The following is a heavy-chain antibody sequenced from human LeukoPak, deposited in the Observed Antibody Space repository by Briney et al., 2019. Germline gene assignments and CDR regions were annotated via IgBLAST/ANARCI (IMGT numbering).Heavy chain of an antibody. J-gene: IGHJ4*02. V-gene: IGHV4-39*01. CDR3: ARPSRGYSYEFDY. D-gene: IGHD5-18*01. CDR1: GGSISSSSYY. Sequence: SETLSPTCTVSGGSISSSSYYWGWIRQPPGKGLEWIGSIYYSGSTYYNPSLKSRVTISVDTSKNQFSLKLSSVTAADTAVYYCARPSRGYSYEFDYWGQGTLVTVSS. CDR2: IYYSGST.